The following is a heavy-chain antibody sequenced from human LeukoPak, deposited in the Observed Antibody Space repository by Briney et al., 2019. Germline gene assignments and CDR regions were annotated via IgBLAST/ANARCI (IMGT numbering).Heavy chain of an antibody. Sequence: PGGSLRLSCAASGFTFSSYSMNWVRQAPGKGLEWVSSISSSSSYIYYADSVKGRFTISRDNAKNSLYLQMNSLRAEDTAVYYCARTGGRTGVLGAFDIWGQGTMVTVSS. D-gene: IGHD3-3*02. CDR2: ISSSSSYI. J-gene: IGHJ3*02. CDR1: GFTFSSYS. V-gene: IGHV3-21*01. CDR3: ARTGGRTGVLGAFDI.